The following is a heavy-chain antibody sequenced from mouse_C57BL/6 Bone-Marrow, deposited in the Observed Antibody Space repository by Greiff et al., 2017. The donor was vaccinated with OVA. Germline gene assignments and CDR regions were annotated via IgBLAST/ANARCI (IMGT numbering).Heavy chain of an antibody. Sequence: EVKVVESGGGLVKPGGSLKLSCAASGFTFSSYAMSWVRQTPEKRLEWVATISDGGSYTYYPDNVKGRFTISRDNAKNNLYLQMSHLKSEDTAMYYCARRRMYGSSAWFAYWGQGTLVTVSA. V-gene: IGHV5-4*03. J-gene: IGHJ3*01. CDR2: ISDGGSYT. CDR3: ARRRMYGSSAWFAY. CDR1: GFTFSSYA. D-gene: IGHD1-1*01.